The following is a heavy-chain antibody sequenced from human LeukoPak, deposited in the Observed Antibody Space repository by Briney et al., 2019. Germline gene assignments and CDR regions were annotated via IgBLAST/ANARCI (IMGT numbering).Heavy chain of an antibody. CDR3: ARGRYHIARANCSGGSCYLPAYYYYYMDV. J-gene: IGHJ6*03. D-gene: IGHD2-15*01. CDR1: GYTFTSYD. CDR2: MNPNSGNT. Sequence: ALVKVSCKASGYTFTSYDINWVRQAPGQGLEWMGWMNPNSGNTGYAQKFQGRVTMTRNTSISTAYMELSSLRSEDTAVYYCARGRYHIARANCSGGSCYLPAYYYYYMDVWGKGTTVTVSS. V-gene: IGHV1-8*01.